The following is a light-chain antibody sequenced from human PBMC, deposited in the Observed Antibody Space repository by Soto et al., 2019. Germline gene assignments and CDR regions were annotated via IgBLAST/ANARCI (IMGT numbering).Light chain of an antibody. V-gene: IGLV1-51*01. J-gene: IGLJ2*01. CDR3: GTWDGSLSAGV. CDR1: SSNIGNNY. CDR2: DNN. Sequence: QSVLTQPPSVSAAPGQKVTISCSGSSSNIGNNYVSWYQQLPGTAPKLLIYDNNKRPSGIPDRFSGSKSGTSATLGITGLQTGDEVDYYCGTWDGSLSAGVFGGGTKLTVL.